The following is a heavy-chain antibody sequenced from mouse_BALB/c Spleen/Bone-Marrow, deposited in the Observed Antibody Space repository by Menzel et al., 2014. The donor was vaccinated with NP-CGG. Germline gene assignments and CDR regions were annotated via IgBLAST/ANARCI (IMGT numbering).Heavy chain of an antibody. CDR2: IWGGGSS. J-gene: IGHJ4*01. Sequence: VKLVESGPGLVAPSQSLSITCTVSGFSLTDYGVSWIRQPPGKGLEWLGVIWGGGSSYYKSTLKSRLRISKDNSKSQVFLKMSSLQTDDTAIYYCAKHYVRYYAMDYWGQGTPVTVSS. D-gene: IGHD2-12*01. CDR3: AKHYVRYYAMDY. V-gene: IGHV2-6-5*01. CDR1: GFSLTDYG.